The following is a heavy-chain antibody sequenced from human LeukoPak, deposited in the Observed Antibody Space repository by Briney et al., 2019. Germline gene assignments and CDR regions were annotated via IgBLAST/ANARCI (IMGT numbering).Heavy chain of an antibody. V-gene: IGHV4-39*01. D-gene: IGHD3-10*01. CDR2: VFYSGST. CDR3: ARVGAYYYGSGSSFDH. Sequence: PSETLSLTCSVSGGSITSISYHWAWIRQPPGKGLEWIGSVFYSGSTSYNPSLKSRVTISVDTSKNQFSLKLSSVTAADTAVYYCARVGAYYYGSGSSFDHWGQGTLVTVSS. J-gene: IGHJ4*02. CDR1: GGSITSISYH.